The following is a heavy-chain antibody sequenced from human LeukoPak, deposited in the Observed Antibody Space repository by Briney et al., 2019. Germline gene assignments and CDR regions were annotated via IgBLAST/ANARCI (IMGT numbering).Heavy chain of an antibody. Sequence: GGSLRHSCAASGFTFSSYGMHWVRQAPGKGLEWVAFIRYDGSNKYYADSVKGRFTISRDNSKNTLYLQMNSLRAEDTAEYYCAKDRNGSGSYSYYFDYWGQGTLVTVSS. CDR1: GFTFSSYG. V-gene: IGHV3-30*02. J-gene: IGHJ4*02. CDR2: IRYDGSNK. D-gene: IGHD3-10*01. CDR3: AKDRNGSGSYSYYFDY.